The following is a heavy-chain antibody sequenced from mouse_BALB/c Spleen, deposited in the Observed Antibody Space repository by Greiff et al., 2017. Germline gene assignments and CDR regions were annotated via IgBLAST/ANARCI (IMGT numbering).Heavy chain of an antibody. V-gene: IGHV5-4*02. CDR2: ISDGGSYT. J-gene: IGHJ1*01. D-gene: IGHD2-5*01. CDR1: GFTFSDYY. Sequence: EVKLVESGGGLVKPGGSLKLSCAASGFTFSDYYMYWVRQTPEKRLEWVATISDGGSYTYYPDSVKGRFTISRDNAKNNLYLQMSSLKSEDTAMYYCARSNPYWYFDVWGAGTTVTVSS. CDR3: ARSNPYWYFDV.